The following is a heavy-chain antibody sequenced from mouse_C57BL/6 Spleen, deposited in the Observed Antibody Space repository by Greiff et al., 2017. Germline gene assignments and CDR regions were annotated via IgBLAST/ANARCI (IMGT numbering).Heavy chain of an antibody. D-gene: IGHD1-1*01. CDR2: INPYNGGT. V-gene: IGHV1-19*01. J-gene: IGHJ1*03. CDR3: ARYPITTVVATDYFDV. Sequence: SGPVLVKPGASVKMSCKASGYTFTDYYMNWVKQSHGKSLEWIGVINPYNGGTSYNQKFKGKATLTVDKSSSTAYMELNSLTSEDSAVYYCARYPITTVVATDYFDVWGTGTTVTVSS. CDR1: GYTFTDYY.